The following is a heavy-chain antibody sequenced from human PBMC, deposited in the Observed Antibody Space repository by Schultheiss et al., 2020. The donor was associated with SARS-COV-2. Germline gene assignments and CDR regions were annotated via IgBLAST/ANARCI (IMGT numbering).Heavy chain of an antibody. J-gene: IGHJ4*02. V-gene: IGHV4-59*01. D-gene: IGHD5-24*01. CDR1: GGSINSYY. CDR2: IYYSGST. Sequence: SETLSLTCTVSGGSINSYYWSWIRQPPGKGLEWIGYIYYSGSTNYNPSLKSRVTISVDTSKNQFSLKLSSVTAADTAVYYCARAKMATTHFDYWGQGTLVTVSS. CDR3: ARAKMATTHFDY.